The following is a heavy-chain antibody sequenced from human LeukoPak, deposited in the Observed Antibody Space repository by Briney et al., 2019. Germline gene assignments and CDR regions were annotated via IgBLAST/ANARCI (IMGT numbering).Heavy chain of an antibody. Sequence: GGSLRLSCVASGFTFGSYAMSWVRQAPGKGLEWVSAISPETVTTLYADSVKGRFIISRDNSKDTLNLQMNSLRAEDTAVYYCARTMYITGSSDFDYWGQGTLVTVSS. J-gene: IGHJ4*02. CDR2: ISPETVTT. CDR1: GFTFGSYA. V-gene: IGHV3-23*01. D-gene: IGHD1-26*01. CDR3: ARTMYITGSSDFDY.